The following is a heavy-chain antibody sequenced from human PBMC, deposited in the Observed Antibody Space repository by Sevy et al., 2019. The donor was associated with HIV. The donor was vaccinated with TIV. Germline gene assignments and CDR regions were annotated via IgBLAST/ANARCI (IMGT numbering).Heavy chain of an antibody. CDR2: IRNKAYNGTT. V-gene: IGHV3-49*04. CDR3: TRSTTTIY. J-gene: IGHJ4*02. Sequence: GGSLRLSCRTSGFIFRDYGVSWVRQAPGWGLEWLGFIRNKAYNGTTDYAASVKGRFTISRDDSKSVAFLHMASLRTEDTGIYFCTRSTTTIYWGRGTLVTVSS. CDR1: GFIFRDYG. D-gene: IGHD1-1*01.